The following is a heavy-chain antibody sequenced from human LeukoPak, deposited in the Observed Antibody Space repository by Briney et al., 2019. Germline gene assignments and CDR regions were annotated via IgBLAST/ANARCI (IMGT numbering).Heavy chain of an antibody. D-gene: IGHD3-22*01. J-gene: IGHJ4*02. V-gene: IGHV4-34*01. CDR3: ARGGTEGYYDSSGYSAGGLFDY. Sequence: SETLSLTCAVYGGSFSGYYWSWIRQPPGKGLEWIGEINHRGSTNYNPSLKSRVTISVDTSKNQFSLKLSSVTAADTAVYYCARGGTEGYYDSSGYSAGGLFDYWGQGTLVTVSS. CDR1: GGSFSGYY. CDR2: INHRGST.